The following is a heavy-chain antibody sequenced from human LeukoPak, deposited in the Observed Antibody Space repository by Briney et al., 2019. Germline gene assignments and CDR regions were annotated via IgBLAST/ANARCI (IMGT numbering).Heavy chain of an antibody. J-gene: IGHJ4*02. CDR1: GFTFSNYG. CDR2: INQDGGEK. V-gene: IGHV3-7*01. Sequence: PGGPLRLSCGLSGFTFSNYGMSWVRQAPGEGVEWVANINQDGGEKFYVDSVKGRLTICRDNAKNLLYVHMNSLRAEDTAMYCCARDIVVVPATLDYGGQGTLVSVSS. D-gene: IGHD2-2*01. CDR3: ARDIVVVPATLDY.